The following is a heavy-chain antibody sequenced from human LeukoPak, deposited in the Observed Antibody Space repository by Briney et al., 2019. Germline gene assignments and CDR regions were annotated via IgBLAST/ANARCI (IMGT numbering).Heavy chain of an antibody. D-gene: IGHD3-10*01. CDR3: ARAPALLYFGEVPGAFDI. Sequence: GGSLRLSCAASGFTFSSYWMTWVRQAPGKGLEGVANIKQYGREKYYVDSVKGRFTISRDNTKNSLYVQMNSLRAEDTAVYYCARAPALLYFGEVPGAFDIWGRGTMVTVSS. CDR1: GFTFSSYW. CDR2: IKQYGREK. V-gene: IGHV3-7*01. J-gene: IGHJ3*02.